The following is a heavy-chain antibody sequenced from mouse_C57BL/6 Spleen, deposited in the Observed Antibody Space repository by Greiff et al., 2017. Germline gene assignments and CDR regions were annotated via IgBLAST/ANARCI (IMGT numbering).Heavy chain of an antibody. J-gene: IGHJ2*01. CDR2: ISDGGSYT. CDR3: ARDYDYGFDY. CDR1: GFTFSSYA. Sequence: EVKLVESGGGLVKPGGSLKLSCAASGFTFSSYAMPWVRQTPEKRLEWVATISDGGSYTDDPENVTGRFAISRDNAKNNLYLQMGHVKSEDTAMYNCARDYDYGFDYWGQGTTLTVSS. D-gene: IGHD2-4*01. V-gene: IGHV5-4*01.